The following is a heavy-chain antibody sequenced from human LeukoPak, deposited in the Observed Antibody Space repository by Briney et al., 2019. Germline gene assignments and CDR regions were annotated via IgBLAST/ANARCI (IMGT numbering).Heavy chain of an antibody. Sequence: GGSLRLSCAASGFTFSTYAMNWVRQAPGKGLEWVSAISGSGGNYYADSVKGRFTISRDNSKNTLYLQMNSLRAEDTAGYYCAKDRSGWSSFDYWGQGTLVTVSS. CDR1: GFTFSTYA. J-gene: IGHJ4*02. D-gene: IGHD6-19*01. CDR2: ISGSGGN. V-gene: IGHV3-23*01. CDR3: AKDRSGWSSFDY.